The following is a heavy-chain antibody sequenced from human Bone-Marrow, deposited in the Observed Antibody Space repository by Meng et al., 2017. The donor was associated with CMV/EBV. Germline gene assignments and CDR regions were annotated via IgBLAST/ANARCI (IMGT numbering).Heavy chain of an antibody. CDR3: AKDRGQQLAPFDY. V-gene: IGHV3-30*02. D-gene: IGHD6-13*01. CDR1: GFTFRSYG. J-gene: IGHJ4*02. Sequence: QVELVESGGGVVQPGGSLRLSCVASGFTFRSYGMHWVRQAPGKGLEWVAFIRYDGSNKYYVDSVKGRFTISRDNSKNTLYLQMNSLRAEDTAVYYCAKDRGQQLAPFDYWGQGTLVTVSS. CDR2: IRYDGSNK.